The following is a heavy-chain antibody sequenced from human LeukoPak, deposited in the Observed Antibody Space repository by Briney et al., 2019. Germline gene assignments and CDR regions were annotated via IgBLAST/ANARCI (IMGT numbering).Heavy chain of an antibody. CDR3: ARDRYYGSGTTRGY. V-gene: IGHV1-2*02. CDR1: GYTFTSYY. Sequence: ASVKVSCKASGYTFTSYYMHWVRQAPGQGLEWMGWINPNSGGTNYAQKFQGRVTMTRDTSISTAYMELSRLRSDDTAVYYCARDRYYGSGTTRGYWGQGTLVTVSS. D-gene: IGHD3-10*01. J-gene: IGHJ4*02. CDR2: INPNSGGT.